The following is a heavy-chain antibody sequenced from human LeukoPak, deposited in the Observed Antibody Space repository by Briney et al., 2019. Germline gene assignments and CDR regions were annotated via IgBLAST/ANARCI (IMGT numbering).Heavy chain of an antibody. CDR2: IYYSGIT. V-gene: IGHV4-59*01. CDR3: ARRLAVTGRYYFDY. CDR1: GGSLSTYY. J-gene: IGHJ4*02. D-gene: IGHD4-11*01. Sequence: SETLSLTCTVSGGSLSTYYWTWIRQPPGRGLEWIGYIYYSGITNYNPSLKSRVTMSVDTSRNQFSLRLNSVTAADTAVYYCARRLAVTGRYYFDYWGQGSLVTVSS.